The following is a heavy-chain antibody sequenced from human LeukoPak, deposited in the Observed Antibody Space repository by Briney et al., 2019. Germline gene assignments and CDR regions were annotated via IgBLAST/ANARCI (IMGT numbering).Heavy chain of an antibody. CDR2: IDPSDSYT. CDR1: GYSFTSYW. J-gene: IGHJ6*02. CDR3: ARVDTAMVSGYYYGMDA. Sequence: GESLKISCKGSGYSFTSYWISWVRQMPGKGLEWMGRIDPSDSYTNYSPSFQGHVTISSDKSISTAYLQWSSLKASDTAMYYCARVDTAMVSGYYYGMDAWGQGTTVTVSS. D-gene: IGHD5-18*01. V-gene: IGHV5-10-1*01.